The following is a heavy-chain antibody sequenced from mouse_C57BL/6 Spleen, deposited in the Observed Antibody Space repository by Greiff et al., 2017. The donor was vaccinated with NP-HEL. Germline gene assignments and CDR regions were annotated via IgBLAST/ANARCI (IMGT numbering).Heavy chain of an antibody. Sequence: QVQLKQSGAELMKPGASVKLSCKATGYTFTGYWIEWVKQRPGHGLEWIGEILPGSGRTNYNEKFKGKATFTSDTSSNTAYMQLSSLTTEDSAIYYCAKVPLDSSGYLAWFAYWGQGTLVTVSA. CDR3: AKVPLDSSGYLAWFAY. J-gene: IGHJ3*01. CDR1: GYTFTGYW. V-gene: IGHV1-9*01. D-gene: IGHD3-2*02. CDR2: ILPGSGRT.